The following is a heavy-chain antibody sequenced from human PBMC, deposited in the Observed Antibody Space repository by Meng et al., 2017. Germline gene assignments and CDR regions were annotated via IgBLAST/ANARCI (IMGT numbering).Heavy chain of an antibody. CDR3: ARVRSTSWPSPPNYFDY. V-gene: IGHV4-39*07. CDR1: GGSISSSSYY. D-gene: IGHD2-2*01. J-gene: IGHJ4*02. Sequence: SETLSLTCTVSGGSISSSSYYWGWIRQPPGTGLEWIGSIYYSGSTYYNPSLKSRVTISVDTSKNQFSLKLSSVTAADTAVYYCARVRSTSWPSPPNYFDYWGQGTLVTVSS. CDR2: IYYSGST.